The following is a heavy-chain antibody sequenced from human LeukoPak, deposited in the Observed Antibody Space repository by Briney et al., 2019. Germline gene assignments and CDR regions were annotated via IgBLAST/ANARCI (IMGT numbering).Heavy chain of an antibody. CDR2: IYYSGST. D-gene: IGHD3-22*01. Sequence: SQTLSLTCTVSGGSISSCDYYWSWIRQPPGKGLEWIGYIYYSGSTYYNPSLKSRVTISVDTSKNQFSLKLSSVTAADTAVYYCARVGYYYDSSGSGPAFDIWGQGTMVTVSS. V-gene: IGHV4-30-4*01. CDR1: GGSISSCDYY. CDR3: ARVGYYYDSSGSGPAFDI. J-gene: IGHJ3*02.